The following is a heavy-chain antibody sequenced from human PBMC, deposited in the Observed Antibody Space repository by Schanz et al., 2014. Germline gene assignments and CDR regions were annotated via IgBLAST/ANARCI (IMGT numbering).Heavy chain of an antibody. J-gene: IGHJ4*02. V-gene: IGHV1-69*02. CDR2: IVPVTGIT. Sequence: QVQLVQSGAEVKKPGSSVKVSCKASGDTFRSYTINWVRHAAGQGVEWMGRIVPVTGITNYAKKFQGRVTFTADKSTNTAFLEVNSLRSEDTAVYYCARTGYDPSLTHWGQGTLVTVSS. CDR1: GDTFRSYT. D-gene: IGHD5-12*01. CDR3: ARTGYDPSLTH.